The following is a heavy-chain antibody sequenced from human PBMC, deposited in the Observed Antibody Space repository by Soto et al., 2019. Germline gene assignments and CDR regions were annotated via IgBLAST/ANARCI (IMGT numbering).Heavy chain of an antibody. D-gene: IGHD6-19*01. J-gene: IGHJ4*02. V-gene: IGHV4-34*01. CDR2: INHSGST. CDR3: ARGTRYSSGWYVY. Sequence: QVQLQQWGAGLLKPSETLSLTCAVYGGSFSGYYWSWIRQPPGKGLELIGEINHSGSTNYNPSLNSRVTISVDTSKNQFSLKVSSVTAADTAVYDCARGTRYSSGWYVYWGQGTLVTVSS. CDR1: GGSFSGYY.